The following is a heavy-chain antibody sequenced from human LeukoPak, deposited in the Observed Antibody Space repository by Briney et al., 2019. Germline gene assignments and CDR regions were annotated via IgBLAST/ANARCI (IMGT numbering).Heavy chain of an antibody. CDR1: GFTFSNFC. V-gene: IGHV3-74*01. Sequence: GGSLRLSCEAAGFTFSNFCKHWVRRAPGQGLVWVSRINTDGSHTDYADSVKGRFTISRDNAKNTLSLQMNSLTAEDTAVYYCARTRYYFDDSGHSYPNWFYPWGQGTLVTVSS. CDR2: INTDGSHT. CDR3: ARTRYYFDDSGHSYPNWFYP. J-gene: IGHJ5*02. D-gene: IGHD3-22*01.